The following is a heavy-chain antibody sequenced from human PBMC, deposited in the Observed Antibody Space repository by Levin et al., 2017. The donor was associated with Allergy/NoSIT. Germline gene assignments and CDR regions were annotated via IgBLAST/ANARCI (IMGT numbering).Heavy chain of an antibody. D-gene: IGHD3-16*02. Sequence: GESLKISCEGSGYNFGSYWIGWVRQMPGKGLEWMGIIYPDDSDIRYSPSFQGQVTISADKSISSAYLQWSSLKASDTAIYYCARHRRPLRDLSDNWFFDFWGRGTLVTVST. CDR1: GYNFGSYW. CDR3: ARHRRPLRDLSDNWFFDF. V-gene: IGHV5-51*01. CDR2: IYPDDSDI. J-gene: IGHJ2*01.